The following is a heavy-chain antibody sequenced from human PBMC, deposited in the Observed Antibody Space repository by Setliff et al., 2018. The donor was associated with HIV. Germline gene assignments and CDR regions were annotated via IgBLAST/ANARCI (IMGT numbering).Heavy chain of an antibody. CDR3: ARGHPIVPTGLVSFYFDH. D-gene: IGHD2-2*01. Sequence: SETLFLTCAVYGGSFSGYHWSWIRQSPGKGLEWIGEIDHSGSTDDNPSLKSRVTISVDTSKNQFSLKLSSVSAADTAVYYCARGHPIVPTGLVSFYFDHWGQGTLVTVSS. CDR2: IDHSGST. V-gene: IGHV4-34*01. CDR1: GGSFSGYH. J-gene: IGHJ4*02.